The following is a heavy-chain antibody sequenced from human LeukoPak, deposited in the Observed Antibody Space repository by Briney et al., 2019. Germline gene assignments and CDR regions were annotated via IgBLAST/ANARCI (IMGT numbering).Heavy chain of an antibody. D-gene: IGHD2-2*01. J-gene: IGHJ4*02. CDR1: GDSISTYY. Sequence: SETLSLTCTVSGDSISTYYWSWIRQPPGKGLEWIGYLYYTGSTNYNPSLKSRVTISVDRSKKQFSLKVSSVTAADTAVYYCAGGPTSSFDYWGQGTLVTVSS. CDR3: AGGPTSSFDY. CDR2: LYYTGST. V-gene: IGHV4-59*08.